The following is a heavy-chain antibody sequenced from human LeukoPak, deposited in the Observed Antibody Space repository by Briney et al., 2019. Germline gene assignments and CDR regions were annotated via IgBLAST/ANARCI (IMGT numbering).Heavy chain of an antibody. J-gene: IGHJ6*02. CDR1: GGSISSSNYF. V-gene: IGHV4-39*01. D-gene: IGHD2-21*02. Sequence: SETLSLTCTVAGGSISSSNYFWGWVRQPPAKELEWIGNIYYSGTTYQHPPLKSRVPISVDTSNNQFSLKLRSVTAADTAVYYCTRQEAATATSFYGMDVWGLGITVTVSS. CDR2: IYYSGTT. CDR3: TRQEAATATSFYGMDV.